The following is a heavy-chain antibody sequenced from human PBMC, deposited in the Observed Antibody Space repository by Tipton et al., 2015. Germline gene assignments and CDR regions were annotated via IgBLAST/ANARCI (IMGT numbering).Heavy chain of an antibody. D-gene: IGHD3-22*01. V-gene: IGHV1-69*01. CDR1: GGTFSSYT. J-gene: IGHJ4*02. CDR2: FIPLFGTA. Sequence: QSGPEVKKPGSSVKVSCKASGGTFSSYTISWVRQAPGQGLEWMGGFIPLFGTANYAKRFQGRVTITADESTGTAYMELSSLRSEDTAVYYCARSGITMIAGELPFDYWGQGTLVSVSS. CDR3: ARSGITMIAGELPFDY.